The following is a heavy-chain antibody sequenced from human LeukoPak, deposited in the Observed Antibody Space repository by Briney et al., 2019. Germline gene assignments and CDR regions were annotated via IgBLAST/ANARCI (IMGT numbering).Heavy chain of an antibody. J-gene: IGHJ5*01. CDR1: GGSISNYH. CDR2: IHTSGST. CDR3: ARRDVSSGWSFDL. V-gene: IGHV4-4*07. D-gene: IGHD6-19*01. Sequence: ASETLSLTCTVSGGSISNYHWSWIRQPAEKGLEWIGQIHTSGSTNYNPPLKSRVTMSIGTTEDQASLTIRSVTAADTAFYYCARRDVSSGWSFDLWGQGTLVTVSS.